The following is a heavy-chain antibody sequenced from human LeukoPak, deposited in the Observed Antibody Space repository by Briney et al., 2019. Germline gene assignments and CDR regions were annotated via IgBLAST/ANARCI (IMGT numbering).Heavy chain of an antibody. CDR1: GGSILSTIYY. V-gene: IGHV4-39*07. CDR2: IHYSGAT. CDR3: ARDGPVK. Sequence: SETLSLTFTVSGGSILSTIYYWAWIRQPPGKGLEWIGSIHYSGATYYNPSLKSRVTISIDTSKSQFSLKLTSVTPADTAVYYCARDGPVKWGQGTLVTVSS. J-gene: IGHJ4*02. D-gene: IGHD3-22*01.